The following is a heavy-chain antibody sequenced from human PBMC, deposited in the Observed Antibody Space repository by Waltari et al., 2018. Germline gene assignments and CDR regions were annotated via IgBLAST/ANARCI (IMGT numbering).Heavy chain of an antibody. D-gene: IGHD6-19*01. J-gene: IGHJ4*02. Sequence: EVQLLESGGGLVQPGGSLRLSCAASGFTFSSYAMSWVRQAPGKGLEWVSVIYSGGSTYYADSVKGRFTSSRDNSKNTLYLQMNSLRAEDTAVYYGAKGVGAGSYSSGWYVDYWGQGTLVTVSS. CDR1: GFTFSSYA. CDR2: IYSGGST. V-gene: IGHV3-23*03. CDR3: AKGVGAGSYSSGWYVDY.